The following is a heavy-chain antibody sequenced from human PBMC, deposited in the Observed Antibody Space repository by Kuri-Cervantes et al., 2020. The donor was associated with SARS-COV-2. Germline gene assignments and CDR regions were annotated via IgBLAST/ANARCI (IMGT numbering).Heavy chain of an antibody. CDR3: ARSMSGGSYVLNY. V-gene: IGHV1-2*02. CDR2: INPNSGGT. J-gene: IGHJ4*02. Sequence: ASVKVSCKASGYSFTSAAINWVRQAPGQGLEWMGWINPNSGGTNYAQKFQGRVTMTRDTSISTAYMELSRLRSDDTAVFYCARSMSGGSYVLNYWGQGTLVTVSS. D-gene: IGHD3-16*01. CDR1: GYSFTSAA.